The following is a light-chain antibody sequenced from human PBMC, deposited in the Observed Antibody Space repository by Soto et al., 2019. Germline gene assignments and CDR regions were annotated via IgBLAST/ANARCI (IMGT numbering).Light chain of an antibody. CDR3: QQHDHWPLT. J-gene: IGKJ4*01. V-gene: IGKV3-15*01. CDR1: QSVGTN. CDR2: GAS. Sequence: VVMTQSPATLSLSPGERVTLSCRASQSVGTNLAWYQQKPGQAPRLLIYGASRRATGIPARFSGSGSGTEFTLTVNSLQSEDFAVYHCQQHDHWPLTFGGGTKVEIK.